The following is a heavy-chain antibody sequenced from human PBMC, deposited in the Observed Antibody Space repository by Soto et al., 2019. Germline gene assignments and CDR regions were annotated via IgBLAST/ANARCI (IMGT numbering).Heavy chain of an antibody. Sequence: QVQLVQSGAEVKKPGSSVKVSCKASGGTFSSYTISWVRQAPGQGLEWMGRIIPILGIANYAQKFQGRVTITADKSTNTAYMELSSLRSEDTAVYYCARDSGYDRRYFDLWGRGTLVTVSS. CDR2: IIPILGIA. CDR1: GGTFSSYT. CDR3: ARDSGYDRRYFDL. V-gene: IGHV1-69*08. J-gene: IGHJ2*01. D-gene: IGHD5-12*01.